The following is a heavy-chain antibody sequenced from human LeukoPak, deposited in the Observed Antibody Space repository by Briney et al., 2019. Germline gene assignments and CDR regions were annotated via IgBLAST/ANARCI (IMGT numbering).Heavy chain of an antibody. V-gene: IGHV3-7*04. Sequence: GGSLRLSCAASGFTFTSYWMAWVRQAPGKGLEWVANTKHDGSERYYVDSVKGRFTISRDNVKNSLFLQMDSLRAEDTAVYYCARGGLYGDYYFDYWGQGTLVTVTS. D-gene: IGHD2-21*02. J-gene: IGHJ4*02. CDR1: GFTFTSYW. CDR3: ARGGLYGDYYFDY. CDR2: TKHDGSER.